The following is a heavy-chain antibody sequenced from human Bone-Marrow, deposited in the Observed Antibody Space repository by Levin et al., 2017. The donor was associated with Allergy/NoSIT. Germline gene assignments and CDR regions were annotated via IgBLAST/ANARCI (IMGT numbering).Heavy chain of an antibody. J-gene: IGHJ6*02. D-gene: IGHD6-13*01. CDR3: ARDTIAAAGSHYYYGMDV. V-gene: IGHV3-21*01. CDR1: GFTFSSYS. CDR2: ISSSSSYI. Sequence: GGSLRLSCAASGFTFSSYSMNWVRQAPGKGLEWVSSISSSSSYIYYADSVKGRFTISRDNAKNSLYLQMNSLRAEDTAVYYCARDTIAAAGSHYYYGMDVWGQGTTVTVSS.